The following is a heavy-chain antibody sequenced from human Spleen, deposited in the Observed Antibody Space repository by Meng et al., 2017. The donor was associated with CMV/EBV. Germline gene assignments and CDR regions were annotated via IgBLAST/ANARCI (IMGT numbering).Heavy chain of an antibody. V-gene: IGHV3-30*02. Sequence: GESLKISCAASGFSFSTFGMHWVRQAPGKGLAWVTFIRYDVSNKYYADSVTGRFTISRDNSKNTLYLQMNSLRVEDTAVYYCAKDYTLGGVIDYRFRDYYNGMDVWGQGTTVTVSS. J-gene: IGHJ6*02. CDR2: IRYDVSNK. CDR3: AKDYTLGGVIDYRFRDYYNGMDV. CDR1: GFSFSTFG. D-gene: IGHD3-16*02.